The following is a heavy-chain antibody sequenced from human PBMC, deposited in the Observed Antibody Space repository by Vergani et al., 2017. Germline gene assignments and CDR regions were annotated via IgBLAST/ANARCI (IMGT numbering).Heavy chain of an antibody. V-gene: IGHV1-46*03. Sequence: QVLVVQSGAEVKKSGASVKVSCKTSVYTFSNYYMHWVRQAPGQGLEWMGIINPSGGHTNYAQKFQGIVTMTRDTSTSTVYMELSSLRSEDTAIYYCASGDYGILTGYRYWGQGTLVTVSA. D-gene: IGHD3-9*01. J-gene: IGHJ4*02. CDR2: INPSGGHT. CDR3: ASGDYGILTGYRY. CDR1: VYTFSNYY.